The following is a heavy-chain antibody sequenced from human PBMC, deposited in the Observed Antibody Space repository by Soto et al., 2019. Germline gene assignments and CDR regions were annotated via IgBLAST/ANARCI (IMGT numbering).Heavy chain of an antibody. J-gene: IGHJ4*02. CDR1: GNTFTKYA. Sequence: QVQLVQSGPEVRRPGASVRVSCQAFGNTFTKYAIHWVRQAPGQRLEWMGWINAGSGYTKYSQNFQDGVTITRDTSGRTVYMELASLTSADTAVYYCAKVLDGSYSYSGSFDSWGQGTLVTVSS. V-gene: IGHV1-3*01. CDR2: INAGSGYT. CDR3: AKVLDGSYSYSGSFDS. D-gene: IGHD1-26*01.